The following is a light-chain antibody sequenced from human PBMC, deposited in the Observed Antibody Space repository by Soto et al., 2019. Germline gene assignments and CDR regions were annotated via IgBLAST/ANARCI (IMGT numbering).Light chain of an antibody. Sequence: EIVLTQSPGTLSLSPGERATLSCRASQSVSGSYLDWYQQKPGQAPSLLIYGASTRATGIPGRFSGSGSGTDFTLTISSLEPEDFAVYYCQQYGSSPKTFGQGTKVEIK. CDR1: QSVSGSY. V-gene: IGKV3-20*01. CDR2: GAS. J-gene: IGKJ1*01. CDR3: QQYGSSPKT.